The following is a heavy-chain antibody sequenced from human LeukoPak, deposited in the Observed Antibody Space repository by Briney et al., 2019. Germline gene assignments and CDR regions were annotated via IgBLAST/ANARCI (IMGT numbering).Heavy chain of an antibody. D-gene: IGHD3-16*01. J-gene: IGHJ4*02. CDR1: GYTFTSYG. CDR3: ARDNDSRDPPHFDY. CDR2: INPNSGGT. Sequence: GASVKVSCKASGYTFTSYGISWVRQAPGQGLEWMGWINPNSGGTNYARKFQGRVTMTRDTSISTAYMELSRLRSDDTAVYYCARDNDSRDPPHFDYWGQGTLVTVSS. V-gene: IGHV1-2*02.